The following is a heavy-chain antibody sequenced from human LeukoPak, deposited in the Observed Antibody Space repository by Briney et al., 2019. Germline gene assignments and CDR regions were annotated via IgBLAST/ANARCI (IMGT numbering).Heavy chain of an antibody. D-gene: IGHD6-19*01. CDR2: IRNDGSNE. J-gene: IGHJ4*02. CDR1: GFIFSNYG. V-gene: IGHV3-30*02. Sequence: PGGSLRLSCAASGFIFSNYGRHWVRQAPGRGLEWVAFIRNDGSNEYYADSVKGRFTISRDNSKNTMYLQMNSLRAEDTAVYYCAKDANSGWSYFDYWGQGTLVTVSS. CDR3: AKDANSGWSYFDY.